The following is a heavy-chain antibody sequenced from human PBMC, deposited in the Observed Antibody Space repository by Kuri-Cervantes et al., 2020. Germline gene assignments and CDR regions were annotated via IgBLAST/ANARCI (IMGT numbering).Heavy chain of an antibody. Sequence: ASVKVSCKAPGGTFSSYAISWVRQAPGQRLEWMGWINAGNGNTKYSQKFQGRVTITRDTSASTAYMELSSLRSEDTAVYYCARGVDIAAHGGGDYYYYMDVWGKGTMVTVSS. J-gene: IGHJ6*03. CDR2: INAGNGNT. CDR3: ARGVDIAAHGGGDYYYYMDV. CDR1: GGTFSSYA. V-gene: IGHV1-3*01. D-gene: IGHD6-13*01.